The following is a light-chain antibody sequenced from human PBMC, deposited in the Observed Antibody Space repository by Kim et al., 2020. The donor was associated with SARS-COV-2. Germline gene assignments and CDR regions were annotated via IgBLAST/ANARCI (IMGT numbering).Light chain of an antibody. J-gene: IGLJ2*01. Sequence: GKTITISCTRNSGSSDDNYVPWYQQRPGSVPTTLIYEYDQRPSGVSDRFSGSIDNSSDSASLTISGLKTEDETDYYCQSYNRDNELFGGGTQLTVL. CDR1: SGSSDDNY. V-gene: IGLV6-57*03. CDR3: QSYNRDNEL. CDR2: EYD.